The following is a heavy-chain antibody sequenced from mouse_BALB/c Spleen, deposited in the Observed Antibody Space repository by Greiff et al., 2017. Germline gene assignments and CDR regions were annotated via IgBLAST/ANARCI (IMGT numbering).Heavy chain of an antibody. V-gene: IGHV1-69*02. Sequence: QVQLQQPGAELVRPGASVKLSCKASGYTFTSYWINWVKQRPGQGLEWIGNIYPSDSYTNYNQKFKDKATLTVDKSSSTAYMQLSSPTSEDSAVYYCTRGGWGYYYAMDYWGQGTSVTVSS. D-gene: IGHD3-3*01. CDR3: TRGGWGYYYAMDY. CDR1: GYTFTSYW. CDR2: IYPSDSYT. J-gene: IGHJ4*01.